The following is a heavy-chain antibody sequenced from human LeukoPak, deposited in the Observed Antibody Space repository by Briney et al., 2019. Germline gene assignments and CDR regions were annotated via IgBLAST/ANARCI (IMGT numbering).Heavy chain of an antibody. D-gene: IGHD3-3*01. Sequence: SXXLSLTCAVYGGSFSGYYWSWIRQPPGKGLEWIGEINHSGSTNYNPSLKSRVTISVDTSKNQFSLKLSSVTAADTAVYYCARRYYDFWSGSHDAFDIWGQGTMVTVSS. V-gene: IGHV4-34*01. CDR1: GGSFSGYY. CDR3: ARRYYDFWSGSHDAFDI. J-gene: IGHJ3*02. CDR2: INHSGST.